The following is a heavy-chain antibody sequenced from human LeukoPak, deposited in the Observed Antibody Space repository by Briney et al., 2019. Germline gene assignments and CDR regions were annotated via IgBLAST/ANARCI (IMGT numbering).Heavy chain of an antibody. CDR2: ISSSSSYI. J-gene: IGHJ3*02. CDR3: ASFTSVDI. V-gene: IGHV3-21*01. CDR1: GITFKNYE. Sequence: GGSLRLSCAVSGITFKNYEMNWVRQAPGKGLEWVSSISSSSSYIYYADSVKGRFTISRDNAKNSLYLQMNSLRAEDTAVYYCASFTSVDIWGQGTMVTVSS.